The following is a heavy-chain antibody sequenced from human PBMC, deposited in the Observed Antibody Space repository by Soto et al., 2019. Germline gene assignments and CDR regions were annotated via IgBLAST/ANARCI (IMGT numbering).Heavy chain of an antibody. CDR3: ARDPVTMIVVVSAFDI. D-gene: IGHD3-22*01. CDR2: MNPNSGNT. Sequence: ASVKVSCKASGYTFTIYDINWVRQATGQGLEWMGWMNPNSGNTGYAQKFQGRVTMTRNTSISTAYMELSSLRSEDTAVYYCARDPVTMIVVVSAFDIWGQGTMVT. V-gene: IGHV1-8*01. J-gene: IGHJ3*02. CDR1: GYTFTIYD.